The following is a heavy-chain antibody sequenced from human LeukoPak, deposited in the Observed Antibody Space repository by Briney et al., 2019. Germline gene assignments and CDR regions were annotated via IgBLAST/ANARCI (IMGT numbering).Heavy chain of an antibody. Sequence: PGRSLRLSCAASGFTFSRYGMYWIRQAPGKGLEWVANIKQDGTEKYYVDSVKGRFTISRDNGKNSLYLQMNSLRDVDTAVYFCARPTAVILVDAFNIWGLGTMVTVSS. V-gene: IGHV3-7*04. CDR2: IKQDGTEK. D-gene: IGHD4-17*01. CDR3: ARPTAVILVDAFNI. CDR1: GFTFSRYG. J-gene: IGHJ3*02.